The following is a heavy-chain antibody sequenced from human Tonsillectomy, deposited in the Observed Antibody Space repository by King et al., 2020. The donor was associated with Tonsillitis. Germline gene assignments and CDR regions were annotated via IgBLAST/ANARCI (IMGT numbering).Heavy chain of an antibody. Sequence: VTLKESGPALVKPTQTLTLTCTFSGFSLSTSGMCVSWIRQPPGKALEWLARIDWDDDKYYSTSLKTRLTISKDTSKNQVVLTMTNMDPVDTATYYCARIGSSYGPDAFDIWGQGTMVTVSS. V-gene: IGHV2-70*11. D-gene: IGHD5-18*01. CDR1: GFSLSTSGMC. CDR3: ARIGSSYGPDAFDI. CDR2: IDWDDDK. J-gene: IGHJ3*02.